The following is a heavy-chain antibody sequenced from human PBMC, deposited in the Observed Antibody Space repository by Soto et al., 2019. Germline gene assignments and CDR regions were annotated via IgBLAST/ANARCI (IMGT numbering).Heavy chain of an antibody. Sequence: GGSLRLSCAASGFTFSGSAMHWVRQASGKGLEWVGRIRSKANSYATAYAASVKGRFTISRDDSKNTAYLQMNSLKTEDTAVYYCTCITIFGVVHLDAFDIWGQGTMVTVSS. CDR1: GFTFSGSA. D-gene: IGHD3-3*01. J-gene: IGHJ3*02. CDR3: TCITIFGVVHLDAFDI. CDR2: IRSKANSYAT. V-gene: IGHV3-73*01.